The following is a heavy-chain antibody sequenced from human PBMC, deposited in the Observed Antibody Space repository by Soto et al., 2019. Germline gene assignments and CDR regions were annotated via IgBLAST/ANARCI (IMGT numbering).Heavy chain of an antibody. CDR3: ASYYDSSGYYYRYFDY. D-gene: IGHD3-22*01. V-gene: IGHV4-59*01. Sequence: PSETLSLTCTVSGGSISSYYWSWIRQPPGKGLEWIGYIYYSGSTNYNPSLKSRVTISVDTSKNQFSLKLSSVTAADTAVYYCASYYDSSGYYYRYFDYWGQGTLVTVSS. CDR1: GGSISSYY. J-gene: IGHJ4*02. CDR2: IYYSGST.